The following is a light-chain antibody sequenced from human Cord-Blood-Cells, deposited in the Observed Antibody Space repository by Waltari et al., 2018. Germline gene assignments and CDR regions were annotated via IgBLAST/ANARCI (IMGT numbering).Light chain of an antibody. J-gene: IGLJ1*01. CDR3: CSYAGSSTFV. Sequence: HSALTQPASVSGSPGQYTTISSPGTSSTVGTYTLVTWYQPHPGKAPKLMIYEGSKRPSGVSNRFSGSKSGNTASLTISGLQAEDEADYYCCSYAGSSTFVFGTGTKVTVL. V-gene: IGLV2-23*01. CDR2: EGS. CDR1: SSTVGTYTL.